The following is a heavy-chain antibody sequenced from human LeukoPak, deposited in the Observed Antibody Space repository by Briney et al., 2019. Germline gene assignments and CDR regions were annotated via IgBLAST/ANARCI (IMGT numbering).Heavy chain of an antibody. V-gene: IGHV3-43*02. CDR2: ISGDGGSA. J-gene: IGHJ4*02. CDR3: AKDLSRGDSVMDY. Sequence: PGGSLRHSCAASGFTFDDSAMHWVRQAPGKGLEWVSLISGDGGSAYYADSVKGRFTISRDNSKNSLYLQMNSLRTEDTALYYCAKDLSRGDSVMDYWGQGTLVTVSS. CDR1: GFTFDDSA. D-gene: IGHD4-17*01.